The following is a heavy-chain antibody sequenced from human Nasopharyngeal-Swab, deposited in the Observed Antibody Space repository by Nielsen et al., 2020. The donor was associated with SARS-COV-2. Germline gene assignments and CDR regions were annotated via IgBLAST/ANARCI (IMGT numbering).Heavy chain of an antibody. Sequence: ASVKVSCKVSGYTLTELSMHWVRQAPGKGLEWMGGFDPEDSETIYAQKFQGRVTMTEDTSTDTAYMELRSLRSEDTAVYYCAAGPAAIFSRVGTPYYYYGMDVWGQGTTVTVSS. CDR2: FDPEDSET. D-gene: IGHD2-2*01. V-gene: IGHV1-24*01. J-gene: IGHJ6*02. CDR1: GYTLTELS. CDR3: AAGPAAIFSRVGTPYYYYGMDV.